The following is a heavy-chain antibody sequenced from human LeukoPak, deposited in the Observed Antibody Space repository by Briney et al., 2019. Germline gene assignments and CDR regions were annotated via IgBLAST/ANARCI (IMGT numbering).Heavy chain of an antibody. D-gene: IGHD4/OR15-4a*01. CDR1: GFTFSSYT. V-gene: IGHV3-23*01. Sequence: GGSLRLSCAASGFTFSSYTMNWVRQAPGKGLEWVSAISGSSGNTYYADSVKGRFTISRDNAKNTLYLQMNSLRAEDTAVYYCAKDSIRNIGVLTESDSFDDWGQGTPVTVSS. CDR2: ISGSSGNT. CDR3: AKDSIRNIGVLTESDSFDD. J-gene: IGHJ4*02.